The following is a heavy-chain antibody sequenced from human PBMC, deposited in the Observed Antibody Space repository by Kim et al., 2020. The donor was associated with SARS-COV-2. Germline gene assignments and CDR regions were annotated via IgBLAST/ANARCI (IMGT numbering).Heavy chain of an antibody. Sequence: ADSVKGRLTISSDDAKNSLYLQMNSLRAEDTAVYYCAREGSSRDFDYWGQGTLVTVSS. V-gene: IGHV3-21*01. D-gene: IGHD1-26*01. CDR3: AREGSSRDFDY. J-gene: IGHJ4*02.